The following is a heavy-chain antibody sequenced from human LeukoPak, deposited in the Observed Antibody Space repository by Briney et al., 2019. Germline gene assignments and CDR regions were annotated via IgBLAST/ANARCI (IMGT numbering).Heavy chain of an antibody. CDR2: IYTSGST. CDR3: AREAGMATVYFDY. D-gene: IGHD5-24*01. CDR1: GGSISSGSYY. V-gene: IGHV4-61*02. J-gene: IGHJ4*02. Sequence: SETLSLTCTVSGGSISSGSYYWSWIRQPAGKGLEWIGRIYTSGSTNYNPSLKSRVTISVDTSKNQFSLKLSSVTAADTAVYYCAREAGMATVYFDYWGQGTLVTVSS.